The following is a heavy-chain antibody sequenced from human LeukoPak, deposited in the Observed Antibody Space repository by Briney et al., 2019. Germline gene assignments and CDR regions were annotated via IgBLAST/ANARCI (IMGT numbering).Heavy chain of an antibody. D-gene: IGHD2-15*01. CDR3: ARAYCSAGDCYEFDY. Sequence: GASVKVSCKASGYTFTGYYMHWVRQAPGQGLEWMGWINPNNGGTNYARKFHGRATMTRETSISTLYMELSSLRSDDTAVYYCARAYCSAGDCYEFDYWGQGTLVTVSS. CDR2: INPNNGGT. J-gene: IGHJ4*02. V-gene: IGHV1-2*02. CDR1: GYTFTGYY.